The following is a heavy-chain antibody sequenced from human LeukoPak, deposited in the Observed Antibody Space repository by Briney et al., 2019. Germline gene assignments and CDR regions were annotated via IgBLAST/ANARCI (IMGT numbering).Heavy chain of an antibody. CDR1: GFTFSTSS. D-gene: IGHD4-17*01. CDR2: ISSSSSSK. J-gene: IGHJ3*02. CDR3: ARDFGDYFGGRAFDI. Sequence: GGSLRLSCEASGFTFSTSSINWVRQAPGKGLEWVSSISSSSSSKHYVDSVQGRFTISRDNTKNSLYLEMNSLRAEDTAVYYCARDFGDYFGGRAFDIWGQGTMVTVSS. V-gene: IGHV3-21*01.